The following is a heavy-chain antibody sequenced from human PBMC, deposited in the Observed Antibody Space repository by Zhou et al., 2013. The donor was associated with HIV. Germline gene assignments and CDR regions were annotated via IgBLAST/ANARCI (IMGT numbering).Heavy chain of an antibody. D-gene: IGHD3-10*01. CDR2: IWSDGSNK. CDR3: AIDLFGSGSHAY. J-gene: IGHJ4*02. CDR1: GFTFSSYG. Sequence: VQLVESGGGVVQPGRSLRLSCAASGFTFSSYGMHWVRQAPGKGLEWVAAIWSDGSNKYCADSVKGRFTISRDNSKNTLYLQMNSLRAEDTAVYYCAIDLFGSGSHAYWGQGTLVTVSS. V-gene: IGHV3-33*08.